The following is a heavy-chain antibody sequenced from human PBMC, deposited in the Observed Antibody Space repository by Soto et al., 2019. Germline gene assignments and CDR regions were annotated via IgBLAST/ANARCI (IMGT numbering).Heavy chain of an antibody. CDR2: INANNGGA. J-gene: IGHJ5*01. V-gene: IGHV1-2*02. D-gene: IGHD6-25*01. CDR3: AREGGSDTLAPKNTWFDT. Sequence: QVQLVQSGDEVKNPGASVKVSCKPSGYTFTDYHIHWVRQAPGQGLEFMGWINANNGGAGSAQQFQGRLTVTRDTSISTVYMELSNLRSDDTAVSFCAREGGSDTLAPKNTWFDTWGPGNRVTVSS. CDR1: GYTFTDYH.